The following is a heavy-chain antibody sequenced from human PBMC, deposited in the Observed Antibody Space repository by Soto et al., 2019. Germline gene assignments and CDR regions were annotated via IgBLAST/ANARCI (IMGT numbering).Heavy chain of an antibody. D-gene: IGHD1-26*01. CDR3: ARSGEYSGSYLYYYYGMDV. Sequence: PGGSLRLSCAASGFTFSSYGMHWVRQAPGKGLEWVAVIWYDGSNKYYADSVKGRFTISRDNSKNTLYLQMNSLRAEDTAVYYCARSGEYSGSYLYYYYGMDVWGQGTTVTVSS. CDR1: GFTFSSYG. V-gene: IGHV3-33*01. CDR2: IWYDGSNK. J-gene: IGHJ6*02.